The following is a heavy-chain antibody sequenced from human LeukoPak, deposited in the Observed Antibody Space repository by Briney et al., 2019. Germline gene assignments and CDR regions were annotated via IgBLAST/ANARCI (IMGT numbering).Heavy chain of an antibody. CDR1: GASLSSYY. J-gene: IGHJ6*02. D-gene: IGHD2-21*01. Sequence: SETLSPNCTVSGASLSSYYWSWIRLPPGKGLEWIGSIYYSGVTNFNPSLKRRLAMSVDTSRNLFSLKLSSVTAADTAVYYCARREGSHYSVDIWGQGTTATVSS. CDR2: IYYSGVT. CDR3: ARREGSHYSVDI. V-gene: IGHV4-59*08.